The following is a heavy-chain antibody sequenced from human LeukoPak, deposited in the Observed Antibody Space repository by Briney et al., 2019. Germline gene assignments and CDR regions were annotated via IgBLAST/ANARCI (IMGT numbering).Heavy chain of an antibody. CDR1: GGSISSGDYY. V-gene: IGHV4-39*01. CDR2: IYYSGST. J-gene: IGHJ4*02. Sequence: PSQTLSLTCTVSGGSISSGDYYWSWIRQPPGKGLEWIGSIYYSGSTYYNLSLKSRVTISVDTSKNQFSLKLSSVTAADTAVYYCARLRDGYNYDYWGQGTLVTVSS. D-gene: IGHD5-24*01. CDR3: ARLRDGYNYDY.